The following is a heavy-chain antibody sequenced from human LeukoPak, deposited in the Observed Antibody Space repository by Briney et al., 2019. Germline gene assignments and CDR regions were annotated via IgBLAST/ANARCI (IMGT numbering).Heavy chain of an antibody. Sequence: PGGSLRLSCAASGFTFSSYSMNWVRQAPGKGLEWVSYITNSGTTVYYADSVKGRFTISRDNAKNSLYLQMNSLRAEDTAVYYCARGMVANSGGVIDYWGQGTLVTVSS. J-gene: IGHJ4*02. CDR3: ARGMVANSGGVIDY. CDR1: GFTFSSYS. CDR2: ITNSGTTV. D-gene: IGHD6-25*01. V-gene: IGHV3-48*04.